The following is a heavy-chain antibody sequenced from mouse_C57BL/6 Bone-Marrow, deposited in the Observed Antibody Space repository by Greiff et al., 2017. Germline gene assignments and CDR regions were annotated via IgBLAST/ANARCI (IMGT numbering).Heavy chain of an antibody. CDR1: GYTFTSYW. Sequence: VQGVESGAELAKPGASVKLSCKASGYTFTSYWMHWVKQRPGQGLEWIGYINPSSGYTKYNQKFKDKATLTADKSSSTAYMQLSSLTYEDSAVYYCARGYYGSGAMDYWGQGTSVTVSS. D-gene: IGHD1-1*01. CDR2: INPSSGYT. V-gene: IGHV1-7*01. CDR3: ARGYYGSGAMDY. J-gene: IGHJ4*01.